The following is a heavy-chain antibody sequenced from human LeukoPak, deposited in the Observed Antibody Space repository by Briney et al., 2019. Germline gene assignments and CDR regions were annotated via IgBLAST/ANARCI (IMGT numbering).Heavy chain of an antibody. CDR3: EKPNNDRSRFFNS. D-gene: IGHD2-2*01. CDR2: IYPGDSDT. J-gene: IGHJ4*02. CDR1: EYSSTANS. V-gene: IGHV5-51*01. Sequence: GESLKLPCKRPEYSSTANSITWSGQMPGKGLEWMGIIYPGDSDTRYSPSFQGQVTISADKSISPAYLQWSSVKASDTAMYYCEKPNNDRSRFFNSWAKGTLVTVSS.